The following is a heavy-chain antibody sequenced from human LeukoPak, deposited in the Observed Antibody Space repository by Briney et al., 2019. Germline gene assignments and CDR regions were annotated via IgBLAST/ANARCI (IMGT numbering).Heavy chain of an antibody. CDR2: IHIGGRT. Sequence: SETLSLTCSVSGDSIRSLYWNWIRQSPEKGLEWIGNIHIGGRTEYNPSLRSRVAIVGDTSKNQLSLKLTSVTTADTAVYYCARGLWPQSGLVPFDYWGQGRLVTVSS. D-gene: IGHD5-24*01. V-gene: IGHV4-59*11. J-gene: IGHJ4*02. CDR3: ARGLWPQSGLVPFDY. CDR1: GDSIRSLY.